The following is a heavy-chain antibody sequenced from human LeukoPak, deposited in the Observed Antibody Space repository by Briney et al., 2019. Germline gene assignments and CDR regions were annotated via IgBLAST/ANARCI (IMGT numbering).Heavy chain of an antibody. CDR2: ISWNSGTI. Sequence: SLRLSCAASGFTFDDYAMHWVRQAPGKGLEWVSGISWNSGTIGYADSVKGRFTISRDNAKSSLYLQMNSLRAEDTALYYCAKSKTTVAAPDYWGQGTLVTVSS. D-gene: IGHD6-19*01. CDR3: AKSKTTVAAPDY. CDR1: GFTFDDYA. J-gene: IGHJ4*02. V-gene: IGHV3-9*01.